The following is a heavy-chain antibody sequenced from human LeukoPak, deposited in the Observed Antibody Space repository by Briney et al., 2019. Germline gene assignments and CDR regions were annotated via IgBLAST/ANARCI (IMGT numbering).Heavy chain of an antibody. D-gene: IGHD1-26*01. V-gene: IGHV3-15*01. J-gene: IGHJ4*02. CDR3: TTDRQQWVFDY. CDR1: GFTFSNAW. Sequence: MAGGSLRLSCAASGFTFSNAWMSWVRQAPGKGLEWVGRIKNKADGGAADYAAPVKGRFTVSRDDSKNTLYLQMNGLATGDTAVYYCTTDRQQWVFDYWGQGTLVTVSS. CDR2: IKNKADGGAA.